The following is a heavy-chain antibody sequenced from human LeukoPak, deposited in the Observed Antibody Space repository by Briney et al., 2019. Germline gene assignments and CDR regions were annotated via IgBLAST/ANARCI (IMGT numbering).Heavy chain of an antibody. CDR1: GGSISTYY. CDR3: ARGARDVLTGYYVGSDI. J-gene: IGHJ4*02. D-gene: IGHD3-9*01. Sequence: KPSETLSLTCTVSGGSISTYYWSWIRQPPGKGLEWIGYIHTYGATNYHPSLKSRVTISVDTAKNQFSLKLRSVTAADTALYYCARGARDVLTGYYVGSDIWGQGTLVTVSS. CDR2: IHTYGAT. V-gene: IGHV4-4*09.